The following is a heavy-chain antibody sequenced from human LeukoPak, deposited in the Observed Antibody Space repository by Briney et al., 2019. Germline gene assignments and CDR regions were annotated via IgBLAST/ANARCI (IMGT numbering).Heavy chain of an antibody. CDR2: ISGSGGST. CDR1: GFTFSSYG. J-gene: IGHJ4*02. V-gene: IGHV3-23*01. Sequence: PGGTLRLSCAASGFTFSSYGMSWVRQAPGKGLEWVSAISGSGGSTYYADSVKGRFTISRDNSKNTLYLQMNSLRAEDTAVYYCAKDKRPAPRSSTSCLDYWGQGTLVTVSS. CDR3: AKDKRPAPRSSTSCLDY. D-gene: IGHD2-2*01.